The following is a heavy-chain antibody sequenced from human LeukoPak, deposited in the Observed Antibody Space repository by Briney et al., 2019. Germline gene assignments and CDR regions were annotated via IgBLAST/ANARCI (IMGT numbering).Heavy chain of an antibody. CDR3: ARLYDSSGYYVDY. CDR1: GYTFTGYY. D-gene: IGHD3-22*01. J-gene: IGHJ4*02. CDR2: INPNSGGT. V-gene: IGHV1-2*02. Sequence: GASVKVSCKASGYTFTGYYMHWVRQAPGQGLEWMGWINPNSGGTNYAQKFQGRVTMTRDTSISTAYMELSRLRSDDTAVYYCARLYDSSGYYVDYWGQGTLVTVSS.